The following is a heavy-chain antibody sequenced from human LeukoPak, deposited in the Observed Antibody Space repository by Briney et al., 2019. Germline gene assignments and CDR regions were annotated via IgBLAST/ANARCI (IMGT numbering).Heavy chain of an antibody. CDR2: IYSGGST. V-gene: IGHV3-53*01. D-gene: IGHD4-17*01. J-gene: IGHJ6*03. CDR3: AGTSTVTIYYYMDV. Sequence: GSLRLSRAASVFTVSSNYMSWVRQAPGKGLEWVSVIYSGGSTYYADSVKGRFTISRHNSKNTLYLQMNSLRADDTAVYYCAGTSTVTIYYYMDVWGKGTTVTISS. CDR1: VFTVSSNY.